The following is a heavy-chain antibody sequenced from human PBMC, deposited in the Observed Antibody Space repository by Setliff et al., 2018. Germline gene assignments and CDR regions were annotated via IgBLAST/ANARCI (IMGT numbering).Heavy chain of an antibody. CDR3: ARDNTIVGATDY. D-gene: IGHD1-26*01. V-gene: IGHV4-61*02. CDR2: LHTSGTT. Sequence: PSETLSLTCAVSGGSITSGSYYWSWIRQPAGEGLEWIGRLHTSGTTDYNPLLKGRVTISADTSTNHFSLKLTSVTAADTAVYYCARDNTIVGATDYWGQGALVTVSS. J-gene: IGHJ4*02. CDR1: GGSITSGSYY.